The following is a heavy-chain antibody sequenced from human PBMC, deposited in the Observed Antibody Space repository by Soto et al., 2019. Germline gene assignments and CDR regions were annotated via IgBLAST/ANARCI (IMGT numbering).Heavy chain of an antibody. CDR2: IIYDGSTK. D-gene: IGHD3-10*01. Sequence: QVQLVESGGGVVQPGRSLRLSCAASGFTFSSYGMHWVRQAPGKGLEWVAVIIYDGSTKYYADSVKGRFTISRDNSKSTLYVRMNSLRAEDTAVYYCAKDRMGVGVRGYFDYWGQGTLVTVSS. J-gene: IGHJ4*02. CDR3: AKDRMGVGVRGYFDY. V-gene: IGHV3-30*18. CDR1: GFTFSSYG.